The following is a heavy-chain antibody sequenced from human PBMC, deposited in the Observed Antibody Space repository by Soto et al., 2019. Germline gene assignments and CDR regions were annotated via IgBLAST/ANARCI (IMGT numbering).Heavy chain of an antibody. CDR2: IDHSGIT. CDR3: ARGVSVTLAVQGGAPDKNYFDS. J-gene: IGHJ4*02. D-gene: IGHD1-26*01. Sequence: SETLSLTCAVSGGSFSGFYWSWIRQSAGKGLEWIGEIDHSGITNHNTALKSRATMSVDTSKNQFSLKLRSVTAADTAVYYCARGVSVTLAVQGGAPDKNYFDSWSQGTLVTVSS. CDR1: GGSFSGFY. V-gene: IGHV4-34*04.